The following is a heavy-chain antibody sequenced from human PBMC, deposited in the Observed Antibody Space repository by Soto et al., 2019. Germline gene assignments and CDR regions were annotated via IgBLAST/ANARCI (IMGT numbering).Heavy chain of an antibody. V-gene: IGHV4-31*03. CDR2: IYYSGST. CDR3: ARSGYCSGGSCYPRYFQH. Sequence: SETLSLTCTVSGGSISSGGYYWSWIRQHPGKGLEWIGYIYYSGSTYYNPSLKSRVTISVDTSKNQFSLKLSSVTAADTAVYYCARSGYCSGGSCYPRYFQHWGQGTLVTVSS. CDR1: GGSISSGGYY. J-gene: IGHJ1*01. D-gene: IGHD2-15*01.